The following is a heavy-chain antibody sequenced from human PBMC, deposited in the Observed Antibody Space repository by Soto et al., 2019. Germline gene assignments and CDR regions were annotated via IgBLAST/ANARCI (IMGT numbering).Heavy chain of an antibody. D-gene: IGHD3-10*01. CDR3: ARKLPPLSYYYGMDV. V-gene: IGHV5-10-1*03. CDR2: IDPSDSYT. Sequence: EVQLVQSGAEVKKPGEALRISCKGSGYSFTSYWNSWVRQMPGKGLEWMGRIDPSDSYTNYSPSFQGHVTISADKSISTAYLQWSSLKASDTAMYYCARKLPPLSYYYGMDVWGQRTTVTVSS. J-gene: IGHJ6*02. CDR1: GYSFTSYW.